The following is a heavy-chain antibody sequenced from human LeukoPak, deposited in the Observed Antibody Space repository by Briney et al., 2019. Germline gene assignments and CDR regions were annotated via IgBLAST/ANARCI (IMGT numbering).Heavy chain of an antibody. CDR3: ARTGLYDYVWESYRQKWFDP. Sequence: SVKVSCKASGGTFSSYAISWVRQAPGQGLEWMGRNIPMFGTTNYAQKFQGRVTITRDESTSTEYMELGSLRSEDTAVYYCARTGLYDYVWESYRQKWFDPWGQGTLVTVSS. V-gene: IGHV1-69*05. D-gene: IGHD3-16*02. CDR2: NIPMFGTT. J-gene: IGHJ5*02. CDR1: GGTFSSYA.